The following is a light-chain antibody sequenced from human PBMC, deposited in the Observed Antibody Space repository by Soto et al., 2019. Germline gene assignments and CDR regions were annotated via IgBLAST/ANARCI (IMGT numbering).Light chain of an antibody. V-gene: IGKV3-20*01. Sequence: EIVLTQSPGTLSLSPGERATLSRRASQSFAINYLAWYQQKPGQAPRLLIYGASNRATGIPDRFSGSGSGTDFTLTISRLEPEDFAIYYCQQYKNGWTFGQGTKVDIK. CDR3: QQYKNGWT. CDR2: GAS. CDR1: QSFAINY. J-gene: IGKJ1*01.